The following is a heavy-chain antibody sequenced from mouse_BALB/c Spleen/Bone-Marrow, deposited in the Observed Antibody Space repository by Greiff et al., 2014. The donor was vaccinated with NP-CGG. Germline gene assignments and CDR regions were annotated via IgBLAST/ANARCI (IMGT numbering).Heavy chain of an antibody. V-gene: IGHV5-12-1*01. CDR1: GFAFSNYD. CDR3: AREVLRDYFDY. D-gene: IGHD1-1*01. Sequence: EVQRVESGGGLVKPGGSLKLSCAASGFAFSNYDMSWVRQTPEKRLEWVAYISSGGGSTYYPDTVKGRFTISRDNAKNTLYLQMSSLKSEDTAMYYCAREVLRDYFDYWGQGTTLTVS. J-gene: IGHJ2*01. CDR2: ISSGGGST.